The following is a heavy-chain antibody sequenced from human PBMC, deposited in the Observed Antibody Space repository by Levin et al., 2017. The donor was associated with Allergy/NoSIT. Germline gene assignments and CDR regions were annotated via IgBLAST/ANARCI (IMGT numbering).Heavy chain of an antibody. V-gene: IGHV2-5*02. J-gene: IGHJ3*02. CDR2: IYWDDDK. Sequence: QTLSLTCTFSGFSLHTGGVAVGWIRQPPGKALEWLAIIYWDDDKAYSPSLKSRLTITKDTSKNQVVLTMTNMDPVDTATYYCAHSPARVAAPGRGAFDIWGQGTIVFVSS. D-gene: IGHD6-13*01. CDR1: GFSLHTGGVA. CDR3: AHSPARVAAPGRGAFDI.